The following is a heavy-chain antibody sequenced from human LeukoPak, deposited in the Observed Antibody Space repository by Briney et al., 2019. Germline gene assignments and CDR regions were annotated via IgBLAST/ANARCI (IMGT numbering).Heavy chain of an antibody. D-gene: IGHD3-3*01. CDR1: GYTFTSYD. V-gene: IGHV1-8*01. Sequence: ASVKVSCKASGYTFTSYDINWVRQATGQGLEWMGWMNPNSGNTGYAQKFQGRVTMTRNTSISTAYMELSSLRSEDTAVYYCARKKDFWSGILGGYYYYMDVWGKGTTVTVSS. J-gene: IGHJ6*03. CDR2: MNPNSGNT. CDR3: ARKKDFWSGILGGYYYYMDV.